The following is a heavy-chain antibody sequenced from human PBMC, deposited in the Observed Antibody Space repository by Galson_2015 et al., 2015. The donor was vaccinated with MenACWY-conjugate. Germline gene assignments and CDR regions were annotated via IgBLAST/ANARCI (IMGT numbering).Heavy chain of an antibody. Sequence: SLRLSCAAFSSYDMHWVRQAPGEGLEWVALIRYDGIQKNYSESVKGRFTISRDNSKNTLNLQMNSLRAEDTAVYYCAKIGGDFRSAYRPQWGQGTLVTVSS. V-gene: IGHV3-30*02. CDR3: AKIGGDFRSAYRPQ. CDR1: SSYD. CDR2: IRYDGIQK. J-gene: IGHJ4*02. D-gene: IGHD3-3*01.